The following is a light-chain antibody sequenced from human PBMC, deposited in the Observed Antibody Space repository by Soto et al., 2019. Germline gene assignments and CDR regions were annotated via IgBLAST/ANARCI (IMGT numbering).Light chain of an antibody. V-gene: IGKV3-20*01. Sequence: EIVLTQSPCTLSFSPWERSTLSCMASQSVSSSYLAWYQQKPGQAPRLLIYGASSRATGIPDRFSGSGSGTDFTLTISRLQSEDFAVYYCQQYGSSPITFGQGTRLEIK. J-gene: IGKJ5*01. CDR1: QSVSSSY. CDR2: GAS. CDR3: QQYGSSPIT.